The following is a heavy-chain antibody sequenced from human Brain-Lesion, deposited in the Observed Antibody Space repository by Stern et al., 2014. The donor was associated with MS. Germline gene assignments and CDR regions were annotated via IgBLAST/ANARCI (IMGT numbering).Heavy chain of an antibody. Sequence: VQLVQSGAEVKKPGASVKVSCKASGYTFIRYAMQGVRQAPGQRLEWMGRVNGVDDKTKYSHKFQGRVTITRDTSANTVYMELSSLRSEDTAVYYCARDDHRDSSGHYAPFDYWGQGTRVTVSS. CDR1: GYTFIRYA. CDR2: VNGVDDKT. D-gene: IGHD3-22*01. V-gene: IGHV1-3*01. CDR3: ARDDHRDSSGHYAPFDY. J-gene: IGHJ4*02.